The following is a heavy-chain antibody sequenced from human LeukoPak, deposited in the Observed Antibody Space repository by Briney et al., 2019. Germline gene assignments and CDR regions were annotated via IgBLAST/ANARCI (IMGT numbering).Heavy chain of an antibody. D-gene: IGHD4-17*01. V-gene: IGHV4-59*01. CDR2: IYYSGST. CDR1: GGSISSYY. J-gene: IGHJ4*02. Sequence: SETLSLTCTVSGGSISSYYWSWIRQPPGKGLEWIGYIYYSGSTNYNPSLKSRVTISVDTSKNQFSLKLSSVNAADTAVYYCARTLTVTIFDYWGQGNLVTVSS. CDR3: ARTLTVTIFDY.